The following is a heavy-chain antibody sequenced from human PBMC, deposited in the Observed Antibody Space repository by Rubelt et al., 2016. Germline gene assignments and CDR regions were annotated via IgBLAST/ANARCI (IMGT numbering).Heavy chain of an antibody. Sequence: ASGFTYTYSTMTWVRQAPGKGLEWDSAISGNGGSTYYADSVRGRFTISRDNSRNTLYLQMNSLRAEDTAVYYCAKGHSNLDYWGQGTLVTVSS. J-gene: IGHJ4*02. V-gene: IGHV3-23*01. D-gene: IGHD6-13*01. CDR1: GFTYTYST. CDR3: AKGHSNLDY. CDR2: ISGNGGST.